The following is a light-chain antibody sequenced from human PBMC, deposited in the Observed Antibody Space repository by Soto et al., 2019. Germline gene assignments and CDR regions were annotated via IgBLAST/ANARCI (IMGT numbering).Light chain of an antibody. CDR3: SSYAGTNNLGV. J-gene: IGLJ3*02. CDR1: SSDIGGYNF. V-gene: IGLV2-8*01. Sequence: QSPLTQPPSASGSPGQSVTISCTGTSSDIGGYNFVSWYQQHPGKAPKLIIYEVNKRPSGVPDRFSGSKSGNTASLTVSGLQADDEGDYYCSSYAGTNNLGVFGGGTKLTVL. CDR2: EVN.